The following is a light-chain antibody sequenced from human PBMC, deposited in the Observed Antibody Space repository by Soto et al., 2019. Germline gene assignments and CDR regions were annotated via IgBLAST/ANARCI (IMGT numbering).Light chain of an antibody. CDR1: QSIRSW. Sequence: DIQMTQSPSTLSASVGARVTITCRASQSIRSWLAWYQQRPGKAPKLLIYKASTLKPGVPSRFSGSGSGTDFTLTISSLQPDDVATYYCQQYNTYVYTFGQGTKLEI. J-gene: IGKJ2*01. CDR3: QQYNTYVYT. CDR2: KAS. V-gene: IGKV1-5*03.